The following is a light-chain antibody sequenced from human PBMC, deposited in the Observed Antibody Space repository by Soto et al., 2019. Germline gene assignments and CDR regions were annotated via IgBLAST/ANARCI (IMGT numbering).Light chain of an antibody. Sequence: QSVLTQPPSASGTPGQRVTISCSGSNSNIGSNTVNWYQQFPGAAPKLLVYSSNLRPPGVPDRFSGSKSGTSASLAISGLQSEDESDYYCAAWDGSLNGVVFGGGTQLTVL. J-gene: IGLJ3*02. CDR3: AAWDGSLNGVV. V-gene: IGLV1-44*01. CDR1: NSNIGSNT. CDR2: SSN.